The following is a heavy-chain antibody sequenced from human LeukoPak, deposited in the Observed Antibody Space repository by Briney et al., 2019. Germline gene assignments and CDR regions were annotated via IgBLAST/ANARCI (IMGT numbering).Heavy chain of an antibody. CDR1: GGSFSGYY. CDR3: ASLKGWLRSYYFDY. V-gene: IGHV4-34*01. Sequence: KPSETLSLTCAVYGGSFSGYYWSWIRQPPGKGLEWIGSIYYSGSTYYNPSLKSRVTISVDTSKNRFFLKLSSVTAADTAVYYCASLKGWLRSYYFDYWGQGTLVTVSS. CDR2: IYYSGST. D-gene: IGHD5-12*01. J-gene: IGHJ4*02.